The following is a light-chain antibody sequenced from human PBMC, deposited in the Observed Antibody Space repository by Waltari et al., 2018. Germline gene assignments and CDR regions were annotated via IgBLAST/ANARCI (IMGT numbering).Light chain of an antibody. J-gene: IGLJ2*01. V-gene: IGLV2-14*01. CDR1: YSDIGSYNY. CDR2: EVT. Sequence: QSALTQPASVSGSPGQSITISCTGTYSDIGSYNYVSWYQQHPGKAPNLMIYEVTNRPSGLSNRFSGSKSGNTASLTITELQAEDEADYYCSSYAGNDLVIFGGGTKLTVL. CDR3: SSYAGNDLVI.